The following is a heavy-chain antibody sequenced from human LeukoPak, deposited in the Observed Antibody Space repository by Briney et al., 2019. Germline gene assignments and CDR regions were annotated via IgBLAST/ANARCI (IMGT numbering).Heavy chain of an antibody. Sequence: ASVKVSCKASGGTFSSYAISWVRQAPGQGLEWMGRIIPILGIANYAQKFQGRVTITADKSTSTAYMELSSLRSEDTAVYYCAXXXSYYYDSSGIRGYWGQGTLVTVSS. CDR2: IIPILGIA. J-gene: IGHJ4*02. D-gene: IGHD3-22*01. CDR1: GGTFSSYA. V-gene: IGHV1-69*04. CDR3: AXXXSYYYDSSGIRGY.